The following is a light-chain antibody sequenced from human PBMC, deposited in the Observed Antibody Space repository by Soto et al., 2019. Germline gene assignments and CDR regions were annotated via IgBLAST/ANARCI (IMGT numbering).Light chain of an antibody. CDR1: QSIDRW. Sequence: DRQMTQSASTLSASVGDRDTITCRASQSIDRWLAWYQQRPGRAPKLLIYDVANLETGVPSRFSGSGSETEFTLTISSLQPDDFAIYYCQQYNSYPLTFGGGTKVDIK. CDR3: QQYNSYPLT. CDR2: DVA. J-gene: IGKJ4*01. V-gene: IGKV1-5*01.